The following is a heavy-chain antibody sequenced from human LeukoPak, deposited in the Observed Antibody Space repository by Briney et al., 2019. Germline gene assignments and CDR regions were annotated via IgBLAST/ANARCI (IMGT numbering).Heavy chain of an antibody. CDR2: ISDNGGTT. J-gene: IGHJ4*02. Sequence: GGSLRLSCAASGFTFSTYAMSWVRQAPGKGLEWVSAISDNGGTTYCADSVKGRFTISRGNSKNTVYLQMSSLRAEDTAVYFCARDPFQGYSGWEHWGQGTLVTVSS. D-gene: IGHD5-12*01. CDR1: GFTFSTYA. V-gene: IGHV3-23*01. CDR3: ARDPFQGYSGWEH.